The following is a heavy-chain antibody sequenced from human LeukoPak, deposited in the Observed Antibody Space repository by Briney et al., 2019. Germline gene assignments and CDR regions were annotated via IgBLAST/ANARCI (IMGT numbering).Heavy chain of an antibody. D-gene: IGHD1-14*01. J-gene: IGHJ6*03. Sequence: PSQTLSLTSTVSGDSLSSGGYYWSWIRQHPGKGLEWIGYIFYSGTTYSNPSLKSRLTMAVDTSNNQFSLKLTSVTAADTAMYYCARTTYYYYSMDVWAKGPRSPSP. CDR1: GDSLSSGGYY. CDR2: IFYSGTT. CDR3: ARTTYYYYSMDV. V-gene: IGHV4-31*03.